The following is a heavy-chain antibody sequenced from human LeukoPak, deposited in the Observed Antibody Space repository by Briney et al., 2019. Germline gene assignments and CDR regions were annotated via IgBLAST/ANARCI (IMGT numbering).Heavy chain of an antibody. J-gene: IGHJ4*02. CDR2: INPNTGDT. D-gene: IGHD5-12*01. CDR1: GYTFTNYY. CDR3: ARGEVAMSD. V-gene: IGHV1-2*02. Sequence: ASVKVSCEASGYTFTNYYIHWVRQAPGQGLEWMGWINPNTGDTASAQKFQGRVTLTTDTSTRTGYMELRRLRYDDTAVYFCARGEVAMSDWGQGARVTVS.